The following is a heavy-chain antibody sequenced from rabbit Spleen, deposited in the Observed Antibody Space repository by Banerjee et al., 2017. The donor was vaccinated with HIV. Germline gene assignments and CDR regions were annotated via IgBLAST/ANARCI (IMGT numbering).Heavy chain of an antibody. V-gene: IGHV1S43*01. CDR2: IYNRDGSP. Sequence: QSLEESGGDLVKPGASLTLTCIASGVFFSVSSYMGWVRQAPGKGLELIAWIYNRDGSPWYASLMNGRFTISRSLRLNTVDLKMTSLTAADPVTFFCARDLSGYVGFGYISYLDLWGQGPLVTVS. CDR1: GVFFSVSSY. D-gene: IGHD4-2*01. J-gene: IGHJ4*01. CDR3: ARDLSGYVGFGYISYLDL.